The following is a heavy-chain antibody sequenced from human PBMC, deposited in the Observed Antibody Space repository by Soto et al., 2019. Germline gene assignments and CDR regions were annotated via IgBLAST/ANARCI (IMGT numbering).Heavy chain of an antibody. CDR1: GITFSTYA. CDR2: INAGNGNT. CDR3: ARAISGYVT. Sequence: ASVKVSCKASGITFSTYAIHWVRQAPGQRLEWMGWINAGNGNTRYSQRFQGRVTLTRDTSASTAYMDLSSLRSEDTAIYYCARAISGYVTWGQGTLVTVSS. V-gene: IGHV1-3*01. D-gene: IGHD5-12*01. J-gene: IGHJ5*02.